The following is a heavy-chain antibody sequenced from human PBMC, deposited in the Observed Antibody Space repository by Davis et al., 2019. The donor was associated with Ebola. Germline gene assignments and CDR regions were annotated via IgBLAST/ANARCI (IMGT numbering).Heavy chain of an antibody. D-gene: IGHD2-15*01. CDR3: ARRMTSFQWYSFDY. J-gene: IGHJ4*02. CDR1: GYSFTSYW. V-gene: IGHV5-51*01. Sequence: PGGSLRLSCKGSGYSFTSYWIGWVCQMPGKGLEWMGIIYPGDSDTRYSPSFQGHVTISADKSINTVYLQWRSLKASDTAIYYCARRMTSFQWYSFDYWGQGTLVTVSS. CDR2: IYPGDSDT.